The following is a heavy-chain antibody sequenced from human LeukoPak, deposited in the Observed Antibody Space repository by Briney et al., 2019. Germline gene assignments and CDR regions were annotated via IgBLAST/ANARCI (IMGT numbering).Heavy chain of an antibody. D-gene: IGHD6-19*01. Sequence: GGPVSLSCAASGFTLRSYWMHCVRHAPGKGLVWVSRINSDGSSTSYADSEKGRFTISRDNAKNTLYLQMNSLRAEDTAVYYCARVLYSSGWYYFDYWGQGTLVTVSS. CDR2: INSDGSST. J-gene: IGHJ4*02. V-gene: IGHV3-74*01. CDR3: ARVLYSSGWYYFDY. CDR1: GFTLRSYW.